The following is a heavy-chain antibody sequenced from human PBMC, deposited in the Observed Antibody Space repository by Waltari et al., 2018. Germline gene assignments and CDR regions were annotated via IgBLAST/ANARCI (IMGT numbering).Heavy chain of an antibody. J-gene: IGHJ4*02. CDR2: VSYRGIT. V-gene: IGHV4-30-4*01. D-gene: IGHD1-1*01. CDR1: SGSISIPDYF. CDR3: ARTTFVRYFDY. Sequence: QVQLQESGTGLVKPSQTLTLTCTVSSGSISIPDYFWSWIRQAPGKGLEWIGSVSYRGITYYNPSLESRVTMSVDTSKNQFSLNLNSMTAADAAVYYCARTTFVRYFDYWGQGTLVTVSS.